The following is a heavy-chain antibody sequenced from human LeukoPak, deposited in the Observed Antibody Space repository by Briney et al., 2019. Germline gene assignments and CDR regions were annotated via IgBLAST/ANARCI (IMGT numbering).Heavy chain of an antibody. CDR3: ARRSGRRYEY. V-gene: IGHV3-21*01. CDR1: GFPFSRYS. J-gene: IGHJ4*02. D-gene: IGHD5-24*01. Sequence: GGSLRLSCAASGFPFSRYSMNWVRQAPGKGLEWVSSITSSSGYIHYADSVKGRFTISRDNAKNSLYLQMNSLRVEDTGVYYCARRSGRRYEYWGQGVLVTVSP. CDR2: ITSSSGYI.